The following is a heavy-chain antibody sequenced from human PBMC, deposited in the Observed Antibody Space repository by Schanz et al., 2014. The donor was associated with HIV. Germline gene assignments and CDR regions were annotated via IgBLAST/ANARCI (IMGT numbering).Heavy chain of an antibody. Sequence: VQLVESGGGVVQPGGSLRLSCAASGFNFNNYAMTWVRQAPGKGLEWVANIKQDGSEKYYVDSVKGRFTISRDNTENSLYLQMNSLRAEDTAVYYCARGRRGAVAGSSDYWGQGTLVTVSS. V-gene: IGHV3-7*01. D-gene: IGHD6-19*01. CDR1: GFNFNNYA. J-gene: IGHJ4*02. CDR2: IKQDGSEK. CDR3: ARGRRGAVAGSSDY.